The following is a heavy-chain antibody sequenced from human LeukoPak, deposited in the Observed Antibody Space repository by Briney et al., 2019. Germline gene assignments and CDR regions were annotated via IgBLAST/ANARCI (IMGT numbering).Heavy chain of an antibody. D-gene: IGHD3-3*01. J-gene: IGHJ4*02. CDR2: INSDGSST. CDR3: ARGDFLEWLFQEDY. CDR1: GFTFSTHW. Sequence: SGGSLRLSCAASGFTFSTHWMHWVRQAPGKGLVWVSRINSDGSSTSYADSVKGRFTISRDNAKNALHLQMNSLRAEDTAVYYCARGDFLEWLFQEDYWGQGTLVTVSS. V-gene: IGHV3-74*01.